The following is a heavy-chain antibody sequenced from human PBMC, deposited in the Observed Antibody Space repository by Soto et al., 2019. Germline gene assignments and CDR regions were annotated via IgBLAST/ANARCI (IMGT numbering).Heavy chain of an antibody. V-gene: IGHV1-18*01. CDR2: ISAYNGNI. CDR1: SYTFTSSG. D-gene: IGHD3-3*01. J-gene: IGHJ6*02. CDR3: ARDRRFLEWPPDYYYYGMDV. Sequence: ASVKVYCKASSYTFTSSGISWVRQAPGQGLEWLGWISAYNGNINYAQKLQGRVTMTTDTSTSTAYMELRSLRSDDTAVYYCARDRRFLEWPPDYYYYGMDVWGQGTTVTVSS.